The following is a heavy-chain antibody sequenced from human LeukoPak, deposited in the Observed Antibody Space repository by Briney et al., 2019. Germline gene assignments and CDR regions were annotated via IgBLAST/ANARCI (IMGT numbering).Heavy chain of an antibody. CDR2: ITGSGGSR. V-gene: IGHV3-23*01. Sequence: GGSLRLSCAPSGFTFDNFAMTWVRQAPGKGLEWGSEITGSGGSRYYADSVKGRFTISRDNSKNTLYLQMNSLRAEDTAIDYCARELFDFDYWGQGTLVTVSS. D-gene: IGHD3-10*01. CDR1: GFTFDNFA. J-gene: IGHJ4*02. CDR3: ARELFDFDY.